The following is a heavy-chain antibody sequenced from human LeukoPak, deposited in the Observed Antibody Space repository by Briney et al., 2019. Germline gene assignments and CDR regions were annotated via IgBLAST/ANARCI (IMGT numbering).Heavy chain of an antibody. CDR2: INHSGST. CDR3: AREHSSSYNWFDP. V-gene: IGHV4-34*01. CDR1: GGSFSGYY. D-gene: IGHD6-13*01. Sequence: SETLSLTCAVYGGSFSGYYWSWIRQPPGKGLEWIGEINHSGSTYYNPSLKSRVTISVDRSKNQFSLKLSSVTAADTAVYYCAREHSSSYNWFDPWGQGTLVTVSS. J-gene: IGHJ5*02.